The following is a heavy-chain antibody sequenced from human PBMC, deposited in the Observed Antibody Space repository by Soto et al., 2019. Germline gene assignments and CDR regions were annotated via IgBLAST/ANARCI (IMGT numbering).Heavy chain of an antibody. CDR1: GGSFSGYY. CDR3: ARDKITGLFDY. J-gene: IGHJ4*02. D-gene: IGHD2-8*02. V-gene: IGHV4-34*01. CDR2: INHSGST. Sequence: QVQLQQWGAGLLKPSETLSLTCAVYGGSFSGYYWTWIRQPPGTGLEWIGEINHSGSTNYNPSLKSRVNTSVDTSKNQFSLTLTSVTAADTAVYYCARDKITGLFDYWGQGTLVTVSS.